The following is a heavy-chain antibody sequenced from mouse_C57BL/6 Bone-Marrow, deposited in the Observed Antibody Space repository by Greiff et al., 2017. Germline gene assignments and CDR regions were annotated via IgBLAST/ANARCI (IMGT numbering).Heavy chain of an antibody. D-gene: IGHD2-4*01. CDR2: IYPRSGNT. V-gene: IGHV1-81*01. CDR3: VKMYDYGDYYAMDY. J-gene: IGHJ4*01. Sequence: VQLQQSGAELARPGASVKLSCKASGYTFTSYGISWVKQRTGQGLEWIGEIYPRSGNTYYNEKFKGKATLTADKSSSTAYMELRSLTSEDSAVYFCVKMYDYGDYYAMDYWGQGTSVTVSS. CDR1: GYTFTSYG.